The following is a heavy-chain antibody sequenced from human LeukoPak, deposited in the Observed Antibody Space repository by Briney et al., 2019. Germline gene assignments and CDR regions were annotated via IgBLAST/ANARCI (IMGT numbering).Heavy chain of an antibody. J-gene: IGHJ4*02. CDR3: AINDGSGSYYKSDY. Sequence: SETLSLTCAVYGGSFSGYYWSWIRQPPRKGLEWIGEINQSGSTNYNPSLKSRVTISIDTSKNQFSLKLTSVTAADTAVYYCAINDGSGSYYKSDYWGQGTLVTVSS. CDR2: INQSGST. V-gene: IGHV4-34*01. CDR1: GGSFSGYY. D-gene: IGHD3-10*01.